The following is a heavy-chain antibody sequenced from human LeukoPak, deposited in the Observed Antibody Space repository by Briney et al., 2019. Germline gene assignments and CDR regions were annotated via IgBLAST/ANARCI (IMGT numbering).Heavy chain of an antibody. CDR1: GFTFRTYW. D-gene: IGHD3-22*01. CDR3: AAFYYDPAY. V-gene: IGHV3-74*01. J-gene: IGHJ4*02. Sequence: GGSLRLSCAASGFTFRTYWMHWVRQAPGQGLVWVSRISGDGRSTSYADFVKGRFTISRDNAKNTLFLQIHSLRVEDTAVYYCAAFYYDPAYWGQGTLVTVSS. CDR2: ISGDGRST.